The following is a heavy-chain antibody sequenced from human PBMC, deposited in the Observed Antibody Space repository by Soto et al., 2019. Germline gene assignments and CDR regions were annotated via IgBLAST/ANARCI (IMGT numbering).Heavy chain of an antibody. CDR3: ARVGSRDAYDYVLDQ. D-gene: IGHD3-10*02. CDR2: VISASGSV. Sequence: QVQVVQSGAEVQKPGSSVKISCKSSGRIVRRFPTSWVRQVPGKGLEWMGGVISASGSVTYAPKFQGRVTMTAVNSAGIGYMELTSLTSEDTAIYYCARVGSRDAYDYVLDQWGPGTMVTVSS. J-gene: IGHJ1*01. CDR1: GRIVRRFP. V-gene: IGHV1-69*06.